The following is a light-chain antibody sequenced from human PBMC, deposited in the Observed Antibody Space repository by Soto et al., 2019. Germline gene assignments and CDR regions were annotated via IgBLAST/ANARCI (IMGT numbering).Light chain of an antibody. V-gene: IGKV3-20*01. CDR2: DAS. CDR1: QSVSSYY. J-gene: IGKJ4*01. CDR3: QQYGSSPLT. Sequence: EIVLTQSPGTLSLSPGERATLSCRASQSVSSYYLAWYQQKPGQAPRLLIYDASTRASGIPDRFSGSGSGTDFTLTISRLEPEDFAVYYCQQYGSSPLTFGGGTKVDIK.